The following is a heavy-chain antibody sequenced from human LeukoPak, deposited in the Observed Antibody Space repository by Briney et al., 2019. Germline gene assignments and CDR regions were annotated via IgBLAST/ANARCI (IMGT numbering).Heavy chain of an antibody. D-gene: IGHD6-19*01. J-gene: IGHJ6*02. Sequence: SETLSLTCAVYGGSFSGYYWSWIRQPPGKGLEWIGEINHSGSTNYNPSLKSRVTISVDTSKNQFSLKLSSVTAADTAVYYCARENSSGGNGMDVWGQGTTVTLSS. CDR2: INHSGST. CDR3: ARENSSGGNGMDV. V-gene: IGHV4-34*01. CDR1: GGSFSGYY.